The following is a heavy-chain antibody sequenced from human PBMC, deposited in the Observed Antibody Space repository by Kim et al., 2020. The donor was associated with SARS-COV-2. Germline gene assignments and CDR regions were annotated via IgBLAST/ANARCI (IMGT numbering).Heavy chain of an antibody. CDR1: GGTFSSYA. CDR3: AREITMVRGVPYYGMDV. V-gene: IGHV1-69*13. Sequence: SVKVSCKASGGTFSSYAISWVRQAPGQGLEWMGGIIPIFGTANYAQKFQGRVTITADESTSTAYMELSSLRSEDTAVYYCAREITMVRGVPYYGMDVWGQGTTVTVSS. CDR2: IIPIFGTA. D-gene: IGHD3-10*01. J-gene: IGHJ6*02.